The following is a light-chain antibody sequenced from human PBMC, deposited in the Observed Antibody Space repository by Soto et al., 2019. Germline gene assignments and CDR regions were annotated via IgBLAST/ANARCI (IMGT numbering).Light chain of an antibody. CDR2: LDSDGSH. V-gene: IGLV4-69*01. J-gene: IGLJ2*01. CDR1: SGHSSYA. Sequence: QPVLTQSPSASASLGASVKLTCTLSSGHSSYAIAWHQQQPEKGPRYLMKLDSDGSHTKGDAIPDRFSGSSSGAERYLTISSLQSEDEAVYYCQTWGTGIHVVFGGGTKVPS. CDR3: QTWGTGIHVV.